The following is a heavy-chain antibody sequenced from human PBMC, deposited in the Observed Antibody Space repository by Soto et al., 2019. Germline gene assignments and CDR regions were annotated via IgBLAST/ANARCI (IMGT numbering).Heavy chain of an antibody. V-gene: IGHV3-9*01. Sequence: GGSLRLSCAASGFTFEDYAMHWVRQAPGKGLEWVSGISWNSGSIGYADSVKGRFTISRDNAKNSLYLQMNSLRAEDTALYYCAKDAPGYCSGGSCYRYFDYWGQGTLVTVSS. D-gene: IGHD2-15*01. J-gene: IGHJ4*02. CDR2: ISWNSGSI. CDR3: AKDAPGYCSGGSCYRYFDY. CDR1: GFTFEDYA.